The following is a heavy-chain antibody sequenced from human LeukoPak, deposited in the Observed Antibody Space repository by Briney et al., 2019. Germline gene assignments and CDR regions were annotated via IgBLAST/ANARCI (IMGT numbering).Heavy chain of an antibody. CDR1: GASFSGYY. CDR2: TNDSGNT. CDR3: ARPRSGYYRYFDY. D-gene: IGHD3-3*01. J-gene: IGHJ4*02. Sequence: SETLSLTCAVYGASFSGYYWGWIRQPPGKGLEWIGETNDSGNTNYNPSLKSRVTISVDTSKNQFSLKLSSVTAADTAVYYCARPRSGYYRYFDYWGQGTLVTASS. V-gene: IGHV4-34*01.